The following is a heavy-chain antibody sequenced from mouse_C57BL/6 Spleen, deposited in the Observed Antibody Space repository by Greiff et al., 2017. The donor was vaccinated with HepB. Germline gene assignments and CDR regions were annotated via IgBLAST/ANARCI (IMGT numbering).Heavy chain of an antibody. Sequence: QVQLQQPGAELVKPGASVKLSCKASGYTFTSYWMHWVKQRPGQGLEWIGMIHPNSGNTNYNEKFKSKATLTVDKSSSTAYMQLSSLTSEDSAVYYCARSARATAWFAYWGQGTLVTVSA. J-gene: IGHJ3*01. CDR2: IHPNSGNT. CDR3: ARSARATAWFAY. CDR1: GYTFTSYW. D-gene: IGHD3-1*01. V-gene: IGHV1-64*01.